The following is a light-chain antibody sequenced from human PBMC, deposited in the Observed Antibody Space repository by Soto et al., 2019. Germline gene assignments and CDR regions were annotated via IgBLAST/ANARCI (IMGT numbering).Light chain of an antibody. J-gene: IGKJ5*01. CDR1: QNIYNY. CDR2: AAS. Sequence: DIPMTQSPSSLSASVGDRVTVTCRTSQNIYNYLNWYQQKPGKAPKLLIYAASSVQSGVPLRFSGTGSGTDFTLTISSLQPEDFATYDCEQTYSTPVTFGQGTRLEVK. V-gene: IGKV1-39*01. CDR3: EQTYSTPVT.